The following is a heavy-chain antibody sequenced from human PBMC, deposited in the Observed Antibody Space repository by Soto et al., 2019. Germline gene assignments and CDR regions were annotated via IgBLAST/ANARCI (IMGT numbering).Heavy chain of an antibody. Sequence: EVQLLESGGGLVQPGGSLRLSCAASGFTFSSYAMSWVRQAPGKGLEWVSAISGSGGSTYYADSVKGRFTISRDNSKNTLYLQMNSLRAEDTAVYYWAKDPWGSTYFDYWGQGTLVTVSS. D-gene: IGHD7-27*01. V-gene: IGHV3-23*01. CDR1: GFTFSSYA. CDR3: AKDPWGSTYFDY. J-gene: IGHJ4*02. CDR2: ISGSGGST.